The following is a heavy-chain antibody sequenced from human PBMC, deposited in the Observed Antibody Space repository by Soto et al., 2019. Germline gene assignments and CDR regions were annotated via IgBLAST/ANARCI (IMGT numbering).Heavy chain of an antibody. D-gene: IGHD1-1*01. Sequence: DVQLVESGGGLIQPGESLRLSCAAFGLTISGKKYVAWVRQAPGKGLEWVSALYDVDGSFYADSVKGRFTTSSDSSKTTVYLQMNDLRPDDTAVYYCATWHEREHAYDVWGHGTTVTGSS. CDR1: GLTISGKKY. V-gene: IGHV3-53*01. CDR3: ATWHEREHAYDV. CDR2: LYDVDGS. J-gene: IGHJ3*01.